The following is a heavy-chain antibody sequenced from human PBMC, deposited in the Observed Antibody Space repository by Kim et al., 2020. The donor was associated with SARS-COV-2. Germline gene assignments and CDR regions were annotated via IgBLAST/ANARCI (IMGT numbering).Heavy chain of an antibody. D-gene: IGHD3-10*01. CDR3: ARSPRSGLYYLDY. CDR2: IYYSGST. Sequence: SETLSLTCTVSGGSISNGDYYWTWIRQHPGKGLEWIGYIYYSGSTYYNPSLKSRITISVDTSKNQLSLKLSSVTAADTAVYYCARSPRSGLYYLDYWGQGTLVTVSS. CDR1: GGSISNGDYY. V-gene: IGHV4-31*03. J-gene: IGHJ4*02.